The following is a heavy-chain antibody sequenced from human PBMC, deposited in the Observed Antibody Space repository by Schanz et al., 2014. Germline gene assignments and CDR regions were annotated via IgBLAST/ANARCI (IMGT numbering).Heavy chain of an antibody. Sequence: QVQLVESGGGVVQPGGSLRLSCAASGFTFTNLGMHWVRRAPGKGLEWVSGINGRGSTTYYAASVEGRFTISRDRSTDTLYLQMNNLRVEDTALYYCAKEGPGNWNYFDYWGQGTLITVSS. CDR1: GFTFTNLG. CDR3: AKEGPGNWNYFDY. J-gene: IGHJ4*02. V-gene: IGHV3-NL1*01. D-gene: IGHD1-1*01. CDR2: INGRGSTT.